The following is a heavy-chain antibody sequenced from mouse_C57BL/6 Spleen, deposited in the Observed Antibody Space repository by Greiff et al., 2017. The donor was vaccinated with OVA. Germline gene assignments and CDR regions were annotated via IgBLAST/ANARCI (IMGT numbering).Heavy chain of an antibody. CDR1: GYTFTSYW. J-gene: IGHJ4*01. Sequence: VQLQQSGADLAKPGASVTLSCKASGYTFTSYWMHWVKQRPGQGLEWIGYINPSRGYTKYNQKFTDKATLTADQSSSTAYMQLSRLTNEDSAVDYGAKYYDYGSSDGDYAMDYWGQGTSVTVSS. CDR2: INPSRGYT. CDR3: AKYYDYGSSDGDYAMDY. V-gene: IGHV1-7*01. D-gene: IGHD1-1*01.